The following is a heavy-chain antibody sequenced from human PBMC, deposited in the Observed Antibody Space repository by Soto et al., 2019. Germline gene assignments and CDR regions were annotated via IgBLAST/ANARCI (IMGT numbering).Heavy chain of an antibody. J-gene: IGHJ4*02. D-gene: IGHD6-13*01. Sequence: SVTVSCEASVGTFSSYTISWVRQAPGQGLEWMGRIIPILGIANYAQKFQGRVTLYLQMNSLRAEDTAVYYCAYSSTPFDYWGQGTLVTVSS. V-gene: IGHV1-69*02. CDR1: VGTFSSYT. CDR2: IIPILGIA. CDR3: AYSSTPFDY.